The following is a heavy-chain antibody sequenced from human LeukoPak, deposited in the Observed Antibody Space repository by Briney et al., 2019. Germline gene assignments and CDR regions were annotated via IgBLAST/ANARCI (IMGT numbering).Heavy chain of an antibody. CDR2: ISSSGSTI. CDR3: ARDLSRHYYDSSGLNYFDY. J-gene: IGHJ4*02. CDR1: GFTSSDYY. V-gene: IGHV3-11*04. D-gene: IGHD3-22*01. Sequence: GGSLRLSCAASGFTSSDYYMSWIRQAPGKGLEWVSYISSSGSTIYYADSVKGRFTISRDNAKNSLYLQMNSLRAEDTAVYYCARDLSRHYYDSSGLNYFDYWGQGALVTVSS.